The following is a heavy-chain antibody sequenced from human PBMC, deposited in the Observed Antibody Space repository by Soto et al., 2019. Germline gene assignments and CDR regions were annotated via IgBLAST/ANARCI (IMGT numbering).Heavy chain of an antibody. CDR3: AKDRLRSSRYFDL. CDR1: GFTFSSYG. J-gene: IGHJ2*01. V-gene: IGHV3-30*18. Sequence: QVQLVESGGGVVQPGRSLRLSCAASGFTFSSYGMHWVRQAPGKGLEWVAVISYDGSNKYYADSVKGRFTISRDNSKNTLYLQMNSLRAEDTAVYYCAKDRLRSSRYFDLWGRGTLVTVSS. CDR2: ISYDGSNK.